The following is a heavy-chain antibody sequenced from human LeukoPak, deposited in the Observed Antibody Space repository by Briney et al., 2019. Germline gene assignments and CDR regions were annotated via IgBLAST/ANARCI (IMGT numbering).Heavy chain of an antibody. J-gene: IGHJ4*02. V-gene: IGHV3-53*01. CDR3: ARLGMIQAYSTEDY. Sequence: PGGSLRLSCAASGFTVSSSYMSWVRQAPGKGLEWVSVTYSGGDAYYADSVKGRFTISRDNSKNTLYLQMNGLRAEDTAVYYCARLGMIQAYSTEDYWGQGTLVTVSS. CDR2: TYSGGDA. D-gene: IGHD6-13*01. CDR1: GFTVSSSY.